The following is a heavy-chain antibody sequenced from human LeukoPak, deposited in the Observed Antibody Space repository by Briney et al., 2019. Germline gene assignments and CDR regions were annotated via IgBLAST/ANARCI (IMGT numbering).Heavy chain of an antibody. J-gene: IGHJ3*02. CDR1: GYTFTSYG. D-gene: IGHD3-22*01. V-gene: IGHV1-18*01. CDR2: ISAYNGNT. CDR3: ARHLQPYYYDSSGSTGAFDI. Sequence: ASVKVSCKASGYTFTSYGISWVRQAPGQGLEWMGWISAYNGNTNYAQKLQGRVTMTTDTSTSTAYMELRSLRSDDTAVYYCARHLQPYYYDSSGSTGAFDIWGQGTMVTVSS.